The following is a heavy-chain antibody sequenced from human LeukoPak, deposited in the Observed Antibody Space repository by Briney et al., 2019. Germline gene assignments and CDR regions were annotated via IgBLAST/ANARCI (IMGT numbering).Heavy chain of an antibody. CDR3: ARKGEDYGDYDY. Sequence: ASVKVSCKASGYTFTGYYMHWVRQAPGQGMEWMGWIFPSSGGARYSQKVQGRGTKTTDTSISTAYMDLSSLRSDDTAVYYCARKGEDYGDYDYWGQGTLVTVSS. J-gene: IGHJ4*02. CDR1: GYTFTGYY. CDR2: IFPSSGGA. V-gene: IGHV1-2*02. D-gene: IGHD4-17*01.